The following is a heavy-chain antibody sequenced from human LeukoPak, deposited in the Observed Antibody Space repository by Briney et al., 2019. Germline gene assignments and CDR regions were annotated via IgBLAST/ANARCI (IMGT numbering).Heavy chain of an antibody. CDR3: ARKRIAAAGTPEYYFDY. CDR1: GGSISSYY. Sequence: KPSETLSLTCTVSGGSISSYYWSWIRQPPGKGLEWIGYIYYSGGTNYNPSLKSRVTISVGTSKNQFSLKLSSVTAADTAVYYCARKRIAAAGTPEYYFDYWAREPWSPSPQ. CDR2: IYYSGGT. D-gene: IGHD6-13*01. J-gene: IGHJ4*02. V-gene: IGHV4-59*08.